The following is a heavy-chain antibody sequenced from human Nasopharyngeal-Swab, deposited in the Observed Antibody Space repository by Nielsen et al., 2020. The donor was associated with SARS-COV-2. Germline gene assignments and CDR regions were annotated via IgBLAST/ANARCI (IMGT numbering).Heavy chain of an antibody. CDR3: AKIKDRHSSSYYFDY. V-gene: IGHV3-23*01. CDR2: IRGSGGGT. Sequence: LTCAVSGFRFSSYVMSWVRQVPGKGLEWVSAIRGSGGGTYSADTVKGRFTISRHSTKNTLYLQMNSLRAEDTAVYYCAKIKDRHSSSYYFDYWGQGALVTVSS. J-gene: IGHJ4*02. D-gene: IGHD6-6*01. CDR1: GFRFSSYV.